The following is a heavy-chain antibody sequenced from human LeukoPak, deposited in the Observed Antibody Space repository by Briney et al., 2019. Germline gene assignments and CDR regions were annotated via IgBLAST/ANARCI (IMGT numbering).Heavy chain of an antibody. CDR2: IYSSGST. CDR3: GHYRGTAAGRGGAFDI. J-gene: IGHJ3*02. D-gene: IGHD6-13*01. CDR1: GDSITSGVYY. Sequence: SGTLSLTCTVSGDSITSGVYYWSWIRQPAGKGLEWIGRIYSSGSTNYNPPLESRVTISLDTSKNQFSLKLSSVTTADTAVYYCGHYRGTAAGRGGAFDIWGQGTMVTVSS. V-gene: IGHV4-61*02.